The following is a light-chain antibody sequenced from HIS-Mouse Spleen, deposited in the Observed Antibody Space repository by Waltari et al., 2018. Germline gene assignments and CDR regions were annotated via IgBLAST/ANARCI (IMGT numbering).Light chain of an antibody. CDR1: SSDVGGYNY. CDR3: SSYTSSSFNVV. V-gene: IGLV2-14*03. CDR2: DVS. J-gene: IGLJ2*01. Sequence: QSALTQPASVSGSPGQSITISCTGTSSDVGGYNYVSWYQQHPGKAPKLMIYDVSNPFSGSKSGNTASLTISGLQAEDEADYYCSSYTSSSFNVVFGGGTKLTVL.